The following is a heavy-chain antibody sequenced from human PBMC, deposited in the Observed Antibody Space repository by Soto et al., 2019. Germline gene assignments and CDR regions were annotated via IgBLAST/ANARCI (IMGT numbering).Heavy chain of an antibody. D-gene: IGHD5-18*01. CDR3: ARGYGTARRWFDF. Sequence: SETLSLTCAVSGASVSSGDWWTFIRQSPGKGPECIGEIFHSGATNYNPSLKSRVDISMDKSKNQFSLRLTSVTAADTAVYYCARGYGTARRWFDFWGQGTLVTVSS. V-gene: IGHV4-4*02. J-gene: IGHJ5*01. CDR1: GASVSSGDW. CDR2: IFHSGAT.